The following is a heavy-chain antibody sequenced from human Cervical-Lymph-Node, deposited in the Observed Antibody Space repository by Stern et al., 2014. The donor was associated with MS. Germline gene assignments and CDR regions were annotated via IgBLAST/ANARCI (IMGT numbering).Heavy chain of an antibody. Sequence: VQLVESGGGLVQPGGSLKLSCAASGFIFSGSSMHWVRQASGEGLEWVGRIRSKINNYATAYAASVQGRFIISGDDSKNTAYLQMNSLKTEDTALYYCTSGGVLAANSFDNWGQGTLVTVSS. CDR1: GFIFSGSS. J-gene: IGHJ4*02. D-gene: IGHD2-15*01. V-gene: IGHV3-73*01. CDR2: IRSKINNYAT. CDR3: TSGGVLAANSFDN.